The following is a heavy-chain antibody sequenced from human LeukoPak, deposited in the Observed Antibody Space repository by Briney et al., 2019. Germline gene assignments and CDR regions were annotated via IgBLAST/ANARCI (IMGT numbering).Heavy chain of an antibody. J-gene: IGHJ6*02. V-gene: IGHV4-34*01. CDR1: GGSFSGYY. CDR3: ARDRLRWYPYYYYGMDV. D-gene: IGHD4-23*01. Sequence: SETLSLTCAVYGGSFSGYYWSWIRQPPGKGLEWIGEINHSGSTNYNPSLKSRVTISVDTSKNQFSLRLSSVTAADTAVYYCARDRLRWYPYYYYGMDVWGQGTTVTVSS. CDR2: INHSGST.